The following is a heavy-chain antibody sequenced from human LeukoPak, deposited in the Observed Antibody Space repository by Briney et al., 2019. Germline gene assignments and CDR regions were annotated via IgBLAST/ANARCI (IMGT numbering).Heavy chain of an antibody. CDR1: GFTFSSYA. CDR2: ISGSGGST. Sequence: GGSLRLSSAASGFTFSSYAMSWVRQAPGKGLEWVSAISGSGGSTYYADSVKGRLTISSDNSKNTLYLQMNSLRAEDTAVYYCAKDLGPQQRGYSYGYLAQWGQGTLVTVSS. J-gene: IGHJ4*02. D-gene: IGHD5-18*01. CDR3: AKDLGPQQRGYSYGYLAQ. V-gene: IGHV3-23*01.